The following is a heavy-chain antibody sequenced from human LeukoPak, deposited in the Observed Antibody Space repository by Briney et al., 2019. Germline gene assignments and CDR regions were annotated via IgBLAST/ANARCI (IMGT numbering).Heavy chain of an antibody. CDR2: IYTSGST. V-gene: IGHV4-61*02. D-gene: IGHD1-26*01. CDR3: ARAVGGSYYYFDY. CDR1: GGSINSGSYY. Sequence: SETLSLTCTVSGGSINSGSYYRSWIRQPTGKGLEWIGRIYTSGSTSYNPSLKSRVTISIDTSKNQFSLKLSSVTAADTAVYYWARAVGGSYYYFDYWGQGTLVTVSS. J-gene: IGHJ4*02.